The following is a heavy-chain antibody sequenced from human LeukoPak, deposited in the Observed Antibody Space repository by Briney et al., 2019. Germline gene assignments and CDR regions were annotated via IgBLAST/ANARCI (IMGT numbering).Heavy chain of an antibody. CDR3: ARLAAAGSPLYYYYYYMDV. CDR1: GYSISSGYY. J-gene: IGHJ6*03. CDR2: IYHSGST. V-gene: IGHV4-38-2*02. Sequence: PSETLSLTCTVSGYSISSGYYWGWIRQPPGKGLEWIGSIYHSGSTYYNPSLKSRVTISVDTSKNQFSLQLSSVTAADTAVYYLARLAAAGSPLYYYYYYMDVWGKGTTVTVSS. D-gene: IGHD6-13*01.